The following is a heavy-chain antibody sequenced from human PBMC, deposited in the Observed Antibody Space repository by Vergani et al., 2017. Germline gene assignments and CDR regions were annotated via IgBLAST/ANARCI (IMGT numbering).Heavy chain of an antibody. V-gene: IGHV3-30-3*01. CDR1: GFTFSSYA. D-gene: IGHD2-2*01. J-gene: IGHJ4*02. Sequence: QVQLVESGGGVVQPGRSLRLSCAASGFTFSSYAMHWVRQAPGKGLEWVAVISYDGSNKYNADSVKGRFTISRDNSKNTLYLQKNSLRAEDTAVYYCAXDWGPWDIVVVGNYWGQGTLVTVSS. CDR2: ISYDGSNK. CDR3: AXDWGPWDIVVVGNY.